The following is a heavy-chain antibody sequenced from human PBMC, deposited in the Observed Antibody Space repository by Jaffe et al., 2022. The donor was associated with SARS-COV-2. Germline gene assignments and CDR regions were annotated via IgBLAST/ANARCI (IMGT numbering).Heavy chain of an antibody. Sequence: QVHLQESGPGLVRPSGTLSLTCAVSGVSISGTSWWSWVRQTPGKGLEWIGESFHTGSTNYNPSLKSRVTISINKSKSQFSLNLTSVTPADTAVYYCARGTSDYGDPASEFVVWGQGIMVTVSS. V-gene: IGHV4-4*02. J-gene: IGHJ3*01. CDR2: SFHTGST. D-gene: IGHD4-17*01. CDR3: ARGTSDYGDPASEFVV. CDR1: GVSISGTSW.